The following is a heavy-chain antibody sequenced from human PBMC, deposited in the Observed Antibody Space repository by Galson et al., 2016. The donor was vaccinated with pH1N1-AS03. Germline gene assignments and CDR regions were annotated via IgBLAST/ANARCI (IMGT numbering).Heavy chain of an antibody. CDR3: VRESEISGVVFFNY. Sequence: GQGLEWMGWISAYYGETHFAHKFQERVTLTRDTSTATAYMELRNLRSNDTAVYYCVRESEISGVVFFNYWGQGTLVTVSS. D-gene: IGHD3-3*01. CDR2: ISAYYGET. J-gene: IGHJ4*02. V-gene: IGHV1-18*01.